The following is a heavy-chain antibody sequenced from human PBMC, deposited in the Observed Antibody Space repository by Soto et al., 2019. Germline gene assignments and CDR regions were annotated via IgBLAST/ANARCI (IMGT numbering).Heavy chain of an antibody. CDR1: GGSISSRSYF. CDR3: ARRTTAVAQQAFDY. Sequence: QLQLQESGPGLVKPSETLSLTCTVSGGSISSRSYFWGWIRQPPGRGLEWIGSLHYSGTSHYNPSLKTRITISFATSENQFSLKLTSVTAADTAVYFCARRTTAVAQQAFDYWGRGTLVTVSS. CDR2: LHYSGTS. D-gene: IGHD6-19*01. J-gene: IGHJ4*02. V-gene: IGHV4-39*01.